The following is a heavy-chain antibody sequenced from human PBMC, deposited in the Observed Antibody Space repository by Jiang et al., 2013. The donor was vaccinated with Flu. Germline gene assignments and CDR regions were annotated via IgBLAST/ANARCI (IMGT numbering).Heavy chain of an antibody. CDR2: ISGSGGYT. Sequence: VQLLESGGGLVQPGGSLRLSCAASGFTFSSYAMSWVRQAPGKGLEWVSTISGSGGYTYYADSVKGRFTISRDNSKNTLYLQMNSLSAEDTAVYYCAKDPADLSSGWFRKTLRFDYWGQGTLVTVSS. J-gene: IGHJ4*02. D-gene: IGHD6-19*01. V-gene: IGHV3-23*01. CDR3: AKDPADLSSGWFRKTLRFDY. CDR1: GFTFSSYA.